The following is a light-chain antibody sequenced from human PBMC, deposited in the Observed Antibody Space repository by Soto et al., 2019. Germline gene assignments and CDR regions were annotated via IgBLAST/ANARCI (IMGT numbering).Light chain of an antibody. CDR1: QSVNSN. V-gene: IGKV3-15*01. CDR3: QQYGSSSWT. J-gene: IGKJ1*01. Sequence: EIVLTQSPATLSVSPGERATLSCRASQSVNSNLAWYQQRPGQAPRLLIYGASTRASYIPARFSGSGSGTDFTLTISRLESEDFAVYYCQQYGSSSWTFGQGTKVDIK. CDR2: GAS.